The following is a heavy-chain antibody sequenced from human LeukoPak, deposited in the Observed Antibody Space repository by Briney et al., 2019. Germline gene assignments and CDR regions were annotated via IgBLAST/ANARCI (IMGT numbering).Heavy chain of an antibody. CDR3: VDYVWGTTLEDY. CDR2: IYYSGST. CDR1: GGSISSYY. V-gene: IGHV4-59*12. Sequence: SETLSLTCTVSGGSISSYYWSWIRQPPGKGLEWIGYIYYSGSTNYNPSLKSRVTISVDTSKNQFSLKLSSVTAADTAVYYCVDYVWGTTLEDYWGQGTLVTVSS. D-gene: IGHD3-16*01. J-gene: IGHJ4*02.